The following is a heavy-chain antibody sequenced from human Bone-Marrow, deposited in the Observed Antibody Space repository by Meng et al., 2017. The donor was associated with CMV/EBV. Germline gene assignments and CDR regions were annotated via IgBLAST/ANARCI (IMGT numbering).Heavy chain of an antibody. CDR2: VEPRDGET. CDR1: GYTFSNYF. J-gene: IGHJ4*02. Sequence: VHLLQSGAEVKKPGASVKVSCKASGYTFSNYFVHWIQQAPGKGPEWLGLVEPRDGETVYREKFKGSVTMTADTSTDTAYMELSSLTFDDTAVYYCARSTVATIALEYWGQGTLVTVSS. D-gene: IGHD5-12*01. CDR3: ARSTVATIALEY. V-gene: IGHV1-69-2*01.